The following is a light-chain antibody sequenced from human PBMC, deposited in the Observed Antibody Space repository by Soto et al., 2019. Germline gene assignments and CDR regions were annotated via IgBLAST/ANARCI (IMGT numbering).Light chain of an antibody. CDR2: GAS. CDR1: RSVSSN. V-gene: IGKV3-15*01. CDR3: QQYGSSQFT. J-gene: IGKJ3*01. Sequence: EIVMTQSPATLSVSPGERATLSCRASRSVSSNLAWYQQKPGQAPRLLIYGASTRATGIPARFSGSGSGTEFTLTISSLHSEDFAVYYCQQYGSSQFTFGPGTKVDIK.